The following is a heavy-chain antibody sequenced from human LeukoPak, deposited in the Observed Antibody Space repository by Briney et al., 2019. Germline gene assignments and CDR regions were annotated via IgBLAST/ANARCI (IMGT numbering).Heavy chain of an antibody. CDR1: GGSFSCYY. J-gene: IGHJ4*02. CDR3: ARTPYYYDSSGYLKRPIDY. CDR2: INHSGST. V-gene: IGHV4-34*01. D-gene: IGHD3-22*01. Sequence: SETLSLTCAVYGGSFSCYYWSWIRQPPGKGLEWIGEINHSGSTNYNPSLKSRVTISVDTSKNQFSLKLSSVTAADTAVYYCARTPYYYDSSGYLKRPIDYWGQGTLVTVSS.